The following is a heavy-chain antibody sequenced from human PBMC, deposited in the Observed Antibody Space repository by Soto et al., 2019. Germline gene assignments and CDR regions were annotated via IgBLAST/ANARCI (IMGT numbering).Heavy chain of an antibody. CDR3: AKDLDYGRRSLLDY. CDR1: GFTFSSYG. D-gene: IGHD4-17*01. V-gene: IGHV3-30*18. CDR2: ISYDGSNK. Sequence: QVQLVESGGGVVQPGRCLRLSCAASGFTFSSYGMDWVRQAPGKGLEWVAVISYDGSNKYYADSVKGRFTMSRDNSQNTLYLQMNSLRAEDTAVYYCAKDLDYGRRSLLDYWGQGTLVTVSS. J-gene: IGHJ4*02.